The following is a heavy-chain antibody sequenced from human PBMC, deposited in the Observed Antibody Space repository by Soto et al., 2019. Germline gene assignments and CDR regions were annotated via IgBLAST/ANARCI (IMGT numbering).Heavy chain of an antibody. J-gene: IGHJ4*02. Sequence: PSETLSLTSTVSGGSISGYYWSWIRQPPGKGLEWIGYIYHSGSTYYNPSLKSRVTISVDRSKNQFSLKLSSVTAADTAVYYCAAGGGLPRYYWGQGTLVTVS. CDR2: IYHSGST. CDR1: GGSISGYY. V-gene: IGHV4-59*04. CDR3: AAGGGLPRYY. D-gene: IGHD5-12*01.